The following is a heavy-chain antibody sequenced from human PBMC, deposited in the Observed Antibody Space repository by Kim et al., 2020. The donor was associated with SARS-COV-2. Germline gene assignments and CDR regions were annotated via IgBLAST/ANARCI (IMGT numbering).Heavy chain of an antibody. Sequence: GGSLRLSCTGSGFTFSGFSMTWVRQTPGKGLECVSGIYSNAGATFYADSVKGRFTISRDWNTLYLQMNDLRVEDTAIYYCAKDNILGDGYWYFDVWGRGTLITVSS. CDR1: GFTFSGFS. CDR3: AKDNILGDGYWYFDV. CDR2: IYSNAGAT. V-gene: IGHV3-23*05. D-gene: IGHD3-3*01. J-gene: IGHJ2*01.